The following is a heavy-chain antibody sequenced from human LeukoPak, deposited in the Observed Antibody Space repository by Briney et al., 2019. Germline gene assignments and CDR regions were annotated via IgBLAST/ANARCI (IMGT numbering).Heavy chain of an antibody. V-gene: IGHV4-59*01. CDR2: IYYSGST. D-gene: IGHD3-22*01. CDR3: ARGVGSGYTDD. Sequence: SETLSLTCTVSGGSISSYYWSWIRQPPEKGLEWIGYIYYSGSTNYNPSLKSRVTISVDTSKNQFSLKLSSVTAADTAVYYCARGVGSGYTDDWGQGTLVTVSS. CDR1: GGSISSYY. J-gene: IGHJ4*02.